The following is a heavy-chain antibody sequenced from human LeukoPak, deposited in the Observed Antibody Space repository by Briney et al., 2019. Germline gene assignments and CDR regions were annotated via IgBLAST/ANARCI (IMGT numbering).Heavy chain of an antibody. Sequence: GGSLRLSCAASGFTFSSYWMHWVRQAPGKGLVCVSRINSAWSSTSYADSVKGRFTISRDNAKNTLYLQMNSLRAEDTAVYYCARDREGYIPNDWGQGTLVTVSS. CDR1: GFTFSSYW. CDR2: INSAWSST. D-gene: IGHD6-13*01. CDR3: ARDREGYIPND. V-gene: IGHV3-74*01. J-gene: IGHJ4*02.